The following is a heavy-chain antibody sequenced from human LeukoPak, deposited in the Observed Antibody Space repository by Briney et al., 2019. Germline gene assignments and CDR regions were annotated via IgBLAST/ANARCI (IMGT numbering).Heavy chain of an antibody. CDR3: AKDFNGNYYSLWDS. J-gene: IGHJ4*02. Sequence: GGSLRLSCAASGFSFSSYSMNWVRQAPGKGLEWVSAISGSGGSTYYADSVKGRFTISRDNSKNTLYLKMNSLRAEDTAVYYCAKDFNGNYYSLWDSWGQGTLVTVSS. D-gene: IGHD1-26*01. V-gene: IGHV3-23*01. CDR1: GFSFSSYS. CDR2: ISGSGGST.